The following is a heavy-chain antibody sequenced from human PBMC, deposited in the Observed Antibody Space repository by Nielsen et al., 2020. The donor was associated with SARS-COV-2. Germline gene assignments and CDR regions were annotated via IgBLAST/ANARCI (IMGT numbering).Heavy chain of an antibody. CDR3: ARFRGTINSSDY. J-gene: IGHJ4*02. D-gene: IGHD1-26*01. V-gene: IGHV3-33*01. CDR2: IWHDGSKK. CDR1: GFTFTTSG. Sequence: RGSLRLSSSSSGFTFTTSGMHWVRQAPGKGLEWLAMIWHDGSKKYYADSVEGRSTISRDNSNSTLYLQMNSLQPDDTAIYYCARFRGTINSSDYWGQGTLVIVSS.